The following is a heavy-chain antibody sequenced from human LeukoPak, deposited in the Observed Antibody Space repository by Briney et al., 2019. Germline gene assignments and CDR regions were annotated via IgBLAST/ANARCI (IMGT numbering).Heavy chain of an antibody. CDR3: ARGASGSYSNIDY. CDR2: IYSGGNT. Sequence: GGSLRLSCAVSGFTVSSNQISWVRQAPGKGLEWVSIIYSGGNTFYADSVKGRFTIPRDTSKNTLDLQMNSLRGEDTAVYYCARGASGSYSNIDYWGQGTLVTVSS. V-gene: IGHV3-53*01. CDR1: GFTVSSNQ. D-gene: IGHD1-26*01. J-gene: IGHJ4*02.